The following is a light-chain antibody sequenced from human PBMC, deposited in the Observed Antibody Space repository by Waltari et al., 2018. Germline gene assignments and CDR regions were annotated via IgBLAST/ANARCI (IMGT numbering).Light chain of an antibody. J-gene: IGLJ3*02. CDR1: SGHSRYI. V-gene: IGLV4-60*03. Sequence: QPVLTQSSSASASLGSLGKLTCTLSSGHSRYIIAWHQQQPGKAPRYLMKLAGSGSDNKGSGVPARFSGSSSGAARYLTLSNLQSEDEADSSCETWDSNTRVFGGGTKLTVL. CDR2: LAGSGSD. CDR3: ETWDSNTRV.